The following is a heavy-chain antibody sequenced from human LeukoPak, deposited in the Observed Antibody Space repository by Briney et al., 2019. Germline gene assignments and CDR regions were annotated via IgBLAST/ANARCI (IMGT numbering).Heavy chain of an antibody. J-gene: IGHJ5*02. D-gene: IGHD2-2*02. CDR3: ARELSGYCSSTSCYREYNWFDP. CDR1: SGSISSGSYY. Sequence: PSQTLSLTCAVSSGSISSGSYYWGWIRQPAGKGLEWIGRIYTSGSTNYHPSLKSRVTISVDPPKNKSSLKLSSVTAADTAVYYCARELSGYCSSTSCYREYNWFDPWGQGTLVTVSS. V-gene: IGHV4-61*02. CDR2: IYTSGST.